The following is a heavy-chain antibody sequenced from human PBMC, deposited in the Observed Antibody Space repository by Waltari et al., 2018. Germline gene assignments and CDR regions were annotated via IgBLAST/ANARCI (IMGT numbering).Heavy chain of an antibody. J-gene: IGHJ4*02. CDR2: IIPIFGTA. CDR1: GGTFSSYA. D-gene: IGHD3-22*01. Sequence: QVQLVQSGAEVKKPGSSVKVSCKASGGTFSSYAISWVRQAPGQGLEWMGGIIPIFGTANYAQKFQGRVTITTDESTSTAYMELSSLRSEDTAVYYCARDGYYDSSGYSNEYYFDYWGQGTLVTVSS. CDR3: ARDGYYDSSGYSNEYYFDY. V-gene: IGHV1-69*05.